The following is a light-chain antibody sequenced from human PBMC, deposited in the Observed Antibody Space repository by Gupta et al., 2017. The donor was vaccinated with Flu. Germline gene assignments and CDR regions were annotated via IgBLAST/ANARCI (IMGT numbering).Light chain of an antibody. Sequence: DIVMTQSPDSLAVSLGERATINCRSSQTVLYSSNNKNYLSWYQQKSGQPPKLLIYWASTRESGVPDRVSGSGSGSDFTLTISSLQAEDVAVYYCQQYYSNPPTFGQGTKVEIK. V-gene: IGKV4-1*01. CDR1: QTVLYSSNNKNY. CDR2: WAS. J-gene: IGKJ1*01. CDR3: QQYYSNPPT.